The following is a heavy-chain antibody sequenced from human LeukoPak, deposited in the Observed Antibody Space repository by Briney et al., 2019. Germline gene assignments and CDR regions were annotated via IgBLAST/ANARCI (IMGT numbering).Heavy chain of an antibody. CDR1: GYTFTSHA. J-gene: IGHJ4*02. CDR3: ARVLSVSGFSIY. D-gene: IGHD3-22*01. CDR2: ISGYNVNT. Sequence: ASVKVSCKDPGYTFTSHAIRGVRQAPGQGLEWMGWISGYNVNTNYAQKFQGRVTMTTDTSTSTAYMELRSLRSDDPAVYYCARVLSVSGFSIYWGQGTLVTVSS. V-gene: IGHV1-18*01.